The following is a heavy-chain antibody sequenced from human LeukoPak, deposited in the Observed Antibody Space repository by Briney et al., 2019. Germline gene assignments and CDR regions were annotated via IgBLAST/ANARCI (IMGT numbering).Heavy chain of an antibody. D-gene: IGHD3-10*01. CDR3: ARDQREGSGSFDAFDI. Sequence: SETLSLTCTVSGGSISSGSYYWRWIRQPAGKGLEWIGRIYTSGSTNYNPSLKSRVTISVDTSKNQFSLKLSSVTAADTAVYYCARDQREGSGSFDAFDIWGQGTMVTVSS. V-gene: IGHV4-61*02. J-gene: IGHJ3*02. CDR1: GGSISSGSYY. CDR2: IYTSGST.